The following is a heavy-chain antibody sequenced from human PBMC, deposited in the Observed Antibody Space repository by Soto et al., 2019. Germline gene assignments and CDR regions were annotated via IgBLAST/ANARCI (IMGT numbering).Heavy chain of an antibody. D-gene: IGHD6-13*01. Sequence: SQTLSLTCAISGDSVSSNSAAWNWIRQSPSRGLEWLGRTYYRSKWYNDYALSVRSRITINPDTSKSQFSLRLKSVTLEDTAVYYCAREPKVDSSSWTGYYFDYWGQGTLVTVSS. J-gene: IGHJ4*02. CDR2: TYYRSKWYN. CDR1: GDSVSSNSAA. CDR3: AREPKVDSSSWTGYYFDY. V-gene: IGHV6-1*01.